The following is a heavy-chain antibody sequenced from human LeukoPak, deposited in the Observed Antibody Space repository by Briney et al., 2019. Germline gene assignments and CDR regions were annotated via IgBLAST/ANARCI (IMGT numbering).Heavy chain of an antibody. J-gene: IGHJ6*03. D-gene: IGHD1-14*01. CDR3: ASFSRVDRNYYYYYYMDV. CDR2: IYHSGST. Sequence: SETLSLTCTVSGGSISSGGYYWSWIRQPPGKGLEWIGYIYHSGSTYYNPSLKSRVTISVDRSKNQFSLKLSSVTAADTAVYYCASFSRVDRNYYYYYYMDVWGKGTTVTVSS. V-gene: IGHV4-30-2*01. CDR1: GGSISSGGYY.